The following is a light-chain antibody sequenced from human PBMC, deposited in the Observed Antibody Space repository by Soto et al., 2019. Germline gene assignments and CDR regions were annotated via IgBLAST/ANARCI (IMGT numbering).Light chain of an antibody. V-gene: IGKV3-11*01. Sequence: EIVLTQSPATLSLSPGERATLSCRASQFVNNYLAWYQQKPGQAPGLLIYDASNRATGIPTRFSGSGSGTDFTLTISSLEPEDFAVYYCQQRSDWPYTFGQGTKLEIK. CDR3: QQRSDWPYT. CDR2: DAS. J-gene: IGKJ2*01. CDR1: QFVNNY.